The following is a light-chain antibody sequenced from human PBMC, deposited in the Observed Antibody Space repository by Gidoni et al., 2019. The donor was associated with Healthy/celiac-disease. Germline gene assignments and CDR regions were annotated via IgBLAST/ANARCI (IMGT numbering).Light chain of an antibody. CDR3: QQYYSTPLT. CDR1: QSVLFSSNNKNY. Sequence: DIVMTQPPDPLAVSLGERATINCKSSQSVLFSSNNKNYLAWYQQKPGQPPKLLIYWASTRESGVPDRFSGSGSGTDFTLTISSLPAEDVAVYYCQQYYSTPLTFGGGTKVEIK. V-gene: IGKV4-1*01. CDR2: WAS. J-gene: IGKJ4*01.